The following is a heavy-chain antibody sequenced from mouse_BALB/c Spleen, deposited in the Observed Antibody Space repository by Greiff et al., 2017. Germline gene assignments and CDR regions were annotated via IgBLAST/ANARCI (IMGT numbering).Heavy chain of an antibody. CDR3: ARDGTTVVATEGAMDY. Sequence: DVMLVESGGGLVQPGGSLRLSCATSGFTFTDYYMSWVRQPPGKALEWLGFIRNKANGYTTEYSASVKGRFTISRDNSQSILYLQMNTLRAEDSATYYCARDGTTVVATEGAMDYWGQGTSVTVSS. J-gene: IGHJ4*01. D-gene: IGHD1-1*01. V-gene: IGHV7-3*02. CDR1: GFTFTDYY. CDR2: IRNKANGYTT.